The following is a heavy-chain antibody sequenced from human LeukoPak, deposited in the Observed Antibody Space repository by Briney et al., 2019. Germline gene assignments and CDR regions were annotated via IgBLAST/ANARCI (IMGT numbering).Heavy chain of an antibody. Sequence: SETLSLTCTVSSGSISTSNYYWGWIRQPPGKGLEWIGSIHYSGSTYYNPSLKSRVTISVDTSKNQFSLKLSSVTAADTAVYYCARGRTFGGPWGQGTLVTVSS. V-gene: IGHV4-39*07. CDR1: SGSISTSNYY. CDR3: ARGRTFGGP. D-gene: IGHD3-16*01. CDR2: IHYSGST. J-gene: IGHJ5*02.